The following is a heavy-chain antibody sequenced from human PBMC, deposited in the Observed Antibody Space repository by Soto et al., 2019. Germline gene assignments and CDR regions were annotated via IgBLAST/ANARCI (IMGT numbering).Heavy chain of an antibody. CDR1: GFVFKDSS. V-gene: IGHV3-73*01. Sequence: EVLLVESGGGVVQPGGSLKLSCVASGFVFKDSSIHWVRQASGKGLEWVGRIRDRAYNYATAYTASVKGRFTISRDDTTTTAYLQMSSLRTEDTAIYYRTRLISAAQDYWGQGTLVTVS. J-gene: IGHJ4*02. D-gene: IGHD3-10*01. CDR2: IRDRAYNYAT. CDR3: TRLISAAQDY.